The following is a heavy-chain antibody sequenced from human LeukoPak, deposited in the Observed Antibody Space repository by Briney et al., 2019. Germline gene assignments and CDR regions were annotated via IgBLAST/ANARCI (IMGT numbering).Heavy chain of an antibody. Sequence: GRSLRLSCAASGFTFSSYTMHWVRQAPGKGLEWVAVISYDESNKYYADSVKGRFTISRDNSKNTLYLQMNSLRAEDTAVYFCARDRRYCGGGSCYFDYFFDYWGQGTLVTVSS. CDR1: GFTFSSYT. CDR3: ARDRRYCGGGSCYFDYFFDY. J-gene: IGHJ4*02. V-gene: IGHV3-30-3*01. CDR2: ISYDESNK. D-gene: IGHD2-15*01.